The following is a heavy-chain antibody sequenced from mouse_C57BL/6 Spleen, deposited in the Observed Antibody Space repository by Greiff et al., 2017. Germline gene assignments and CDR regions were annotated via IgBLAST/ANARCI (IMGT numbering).Heavy chain of an antibody. CDR3: ASLYGSSPWFAY. Sequence: QVQLKQSGPELVKPGASVKISCKASGYAFSSSWMNWVKQRPGKGLEWIGRIYPGDGDTNYNGKFKGKATLTADKSSSTAYMQLSSLTSEDSAVYFCASLYGSSPWFAYWGQGTLVTVSA. V-gene: IGHV1-82*01. CDR1: GYAFSSSW. J-gene: IGHJ3*01. D-gene: IGHD1-1*01. CDR2: IYPGDGDT.